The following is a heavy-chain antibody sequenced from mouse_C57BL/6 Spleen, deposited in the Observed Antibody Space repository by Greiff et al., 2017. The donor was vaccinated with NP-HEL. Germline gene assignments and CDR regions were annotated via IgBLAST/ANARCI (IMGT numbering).Heavy chain of an antibody. CDR2: ISSGGSYT. CDR1: GFTFSSYG. CDR3: ARGGLRREFAY. J-gene: IGHJ3*01. Sequence: EVQGVESGGDLVKPGGSLKLSCAASGFTFSSYGMSWVRQTPDKRLEWVATISSGGSYTYYPDSVKGRFTISRDNAKNTLYLQMSSLKSEDTAMYYCARGGLRREFAYWGQGTLVTVSA. D-gene: IGHD2-4*01. V-gene: IGHV5-6*01.